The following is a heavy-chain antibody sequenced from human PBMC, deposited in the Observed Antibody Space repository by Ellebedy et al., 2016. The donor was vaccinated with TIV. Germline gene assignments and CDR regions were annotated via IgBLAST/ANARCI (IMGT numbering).Heavy chain of an antibody. CDR3: ARDPTAQSTVTGLGDY. V-gene: IGHV3-48*01. CDR2: ISSSSSTK. D-gene: IGHD4-17*01. Sequence: GESLKISCAASGFTFSSYSMNWVRQAPGKGLEWVSYISSSSSTKYYADSVKGRFTISRDNAKNSLYLQMNSLRAEDTAVYYCARDPTAQSTVTGLGDYWGQGTLVTVSS. J-gene: IGHJ4*02. CDR1: GFTFSSYS.